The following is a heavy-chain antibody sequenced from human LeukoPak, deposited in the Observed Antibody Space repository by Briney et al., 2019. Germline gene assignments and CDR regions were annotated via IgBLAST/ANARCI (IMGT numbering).Heavy chain of an antibody. J-gene: IGHJ4*02. CDR2: IRHDGSET. V-gene: IGHV3-7*01. Sequence: GGSLRLSCAASGFPFSSYWMSWVRQAPGKGLEWVANIRHDGSETYYVDSLRGRFTISRDNAKNLVYLQMSSLRAEDTAIYYCARDRDYAFDYWGQGTLVTVSS. CDR1: GFPFSSYW. D-gene: IGHD4-17*01. CDR3: ARDRDYAFDY.